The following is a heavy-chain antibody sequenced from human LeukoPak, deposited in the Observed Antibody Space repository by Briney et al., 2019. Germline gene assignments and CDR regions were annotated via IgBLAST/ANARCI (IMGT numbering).Heavy chain of an antibody. CDR1: GGSVSGYY. CDR2: IYYDGQT. D-gene: IGHD6-19*01. V-gene: IGHV4-59*08. CDR3: VRHHSSGSYFDS. Sequence: PSETLSLTCTVSGGSVSGYYWSWIRQPPGKGLEWIGYIYYDGQTNYNPSFWTRVTISVDMSKNHFSLKLNSVAAADTADYYCVRHHSSGSYFDSWGQGTLVTVSS. J-gene: IGHJ4*02.